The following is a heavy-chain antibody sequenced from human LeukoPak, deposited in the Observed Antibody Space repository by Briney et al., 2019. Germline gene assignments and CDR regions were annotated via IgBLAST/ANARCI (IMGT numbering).Heavy chain of an antibody. D-gene: IGHD4-17*01. CDR3: AKGQDYGDFGASDY. CDR1: GYSFTTYW. Sequence: ASVKVSCKASGYSFTTYWISWVRQLPGKGLEWMGRIDPSDSYTNYSPSFQGHVTMSADKSINTAYLHLSSLKASDTAMYYCAKGQDYGDFGASDYWGQGTLVTVSS. J-gene: IGHJ4*02. V-gene: IGHV5-10-1*01. CDR2: IDPSDSYT.